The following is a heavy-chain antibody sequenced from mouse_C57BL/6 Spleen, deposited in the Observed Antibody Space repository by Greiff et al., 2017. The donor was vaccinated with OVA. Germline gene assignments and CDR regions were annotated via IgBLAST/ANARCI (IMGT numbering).Heavy chain of an antibody. V-gene: IGHV2-9-1*01. D-gene: IGHD2-1*01. CDR2: IWTGGGT. Sequence: VKLQESGPGLVAPSQSLSITCTVSGFSLTSYAISWVRQPPGKGLEWLGVIWTGGGTNYNSALKSRLSISKDNSKSQVFLKMNSLQTDDTARYYCARIFNYGNYWYFDVWGTGTTVTVSS. J-gene: IGHJ1*03. CDR1: GFSLTSYA. CDR3: ARIFNYGNYWYFDV.